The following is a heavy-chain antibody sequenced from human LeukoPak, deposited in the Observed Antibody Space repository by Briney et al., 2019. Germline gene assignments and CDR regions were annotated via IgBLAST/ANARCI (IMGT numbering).Heavy chain of an antibody. V-gene: IGHV3-30-3*02. Sequence: GGSLRLSCAASGFTFSSYAMHWVRQAPGKGLEWVAVISYDGSNKYYADSVKGRFTISRDNSKNTLYLQMNSLRAEDTAVYYCAKNTIFGVVIYYGMDVWGQGTTVTVSS. D-gene: IGHD3-3*01. CDR3: AKNTIFGVVIYYGMDV. J-gene: IGHJ6*02. CDR1: GFTFSSYA. CDR2: ISYDGSNK.